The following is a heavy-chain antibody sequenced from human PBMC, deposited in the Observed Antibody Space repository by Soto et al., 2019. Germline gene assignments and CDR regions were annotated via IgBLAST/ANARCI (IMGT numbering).Heavy chain of an antibody. CDR1: AYTFTSYD. Sequence: ASVKVSCKAAAYTFTSYDINWVRQATGQDFEWMGWMNPNNGNTAYAQKFQGRVTMTRDTSKSTAFMELSSLTSEDTAVYYCARVYCSRGSCSPIDYWGQGSLVTVSS. CDR3: ARVYCSRGSCSPIDY. V-gene: IGHV1-8*01. J-gene: IGHJ4*02. CDR2: MNPNNGNT. D-gene: IGHD2-15*01.